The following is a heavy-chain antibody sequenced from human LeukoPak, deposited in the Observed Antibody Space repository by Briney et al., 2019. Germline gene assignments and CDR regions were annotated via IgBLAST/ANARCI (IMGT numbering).Heavy chain of an antibody. Sequence: ASVKVSCKASGYTFTGYYMHWVRQAPGQGLEWMGWINPNSGGTNYAQKFQGRVTTTRDTSISTAYMELSRLRSDDTAVYYCARDYDILTPPGYWGQGTLVTVSS. V-gene: IGHV1-2*02. CDR1: GYTFTGYY. CDR2: INPNSGGT. CDR3: ARDYDILTPPGY. J-gene: IGHJ4*02. D-gene: IGHD3-9*01.